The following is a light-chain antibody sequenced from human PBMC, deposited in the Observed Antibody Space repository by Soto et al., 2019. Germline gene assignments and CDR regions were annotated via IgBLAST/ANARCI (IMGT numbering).Light chain of an antibody. V-gene: IGKV2-24*01. CDR3: EQGSTFPYT. J-gene: IGKJ2*01. CDR1: ESIVHSDGNTY. Sequence: DIVMTQTPLSSPATLGQPASISCRSSESIVHSDGNTYLSWLQPRPGQPPSLLIHKISNRFCGVPDRFSGSGAGTDFTLKISRVEAEDVGVYYCEQGSTFPYTFGEGTKLEIK. CDR2: KIS.